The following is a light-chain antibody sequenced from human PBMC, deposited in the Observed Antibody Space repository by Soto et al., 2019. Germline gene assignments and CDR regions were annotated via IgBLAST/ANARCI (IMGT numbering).Light chain of an antibody. CDR2: EVN. J-gene: IGLJ1*01. V-gene: IGLV2-14*01. CDR1: SSDFGGYDY. Sequence: QSALTQPASVSGSPGQSITISCTGTSSDFGGYDYVSWYQLHPGKAPKLMVFEVNNRPSGVSYRFSGSKSGNTASLTISGLQAEDEADYFCSSYSISTAYLFGTGTKVTVL. CDR3: SSYSISTAYL.